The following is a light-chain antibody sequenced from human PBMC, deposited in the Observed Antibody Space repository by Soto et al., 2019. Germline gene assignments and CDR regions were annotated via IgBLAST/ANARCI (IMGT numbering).Light chain of an antibody. Sequence: EIVLTHSSATPLSVSPGARAPLSCRTRQSVSSGLAWYQQKRGQAPRLLIFGASTRATGIPARFSGSGSGTAFNLTISSLQSEDFAIYYCRHYNNWPPETFGQGTKVDIK. V-gene: IGKV3-15*01. J-gene: IGKJ1*01. CDR1: QSVSSG. CDR3: RHYNNWPPET. CDR2: GAS.